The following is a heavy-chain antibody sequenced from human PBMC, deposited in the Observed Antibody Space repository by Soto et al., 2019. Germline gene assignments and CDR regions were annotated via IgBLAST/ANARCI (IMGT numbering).Heavy chain of an antibody. D-gene: IGHD6-13*01. CDR3: ARSKGGIAAAGTDYYYGMDV. CDR2: INPNSGGT. V-gene: IGHV1-2*04. J-gene: IGHJ6*02. CDR1: GYTFTGYY. Sequence: ASVKVSCKASGYTFTGYYMHWVRQAPGQGLEWMGWINPNSGGTNYAQKFQGWVTMTRDTSISTAYMELSRLRSDDTAVYYCARSKGGIAAAGTDYYYGMDVWGQGTTVTVS.